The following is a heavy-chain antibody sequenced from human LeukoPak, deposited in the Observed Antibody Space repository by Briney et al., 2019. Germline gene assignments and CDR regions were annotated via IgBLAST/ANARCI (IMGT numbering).Heavy chain of an antibody. J-gene: IGHJ3*02. CDR2: XXVRGGST. CDR3: ARQYSSSSGKNAFDI. Sequence: XGXXVRGGSTYYAGSVKGRFTISRDNSKNMLYLQMNSLRAEDTAVYCCARQYSSSSGKNAFDIWGQGTMVTVSS. D-gene: IGHD6-6*01. V-gene: IGHV3-23*01.